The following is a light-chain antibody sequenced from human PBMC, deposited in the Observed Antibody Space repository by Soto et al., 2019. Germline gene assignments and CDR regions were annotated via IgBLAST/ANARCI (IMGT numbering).Light chain of an antibody. V-gene: IGLV2-14*03. CDR2: DVN. Sequence: QSVLAQPSSVSGSPGQSITISCTGTSTDVGGYNYVSWYQHHPGKGPKLIIYDVNNRPSGFSSRFSGSTPRNKAFLTISNLEAEDASAYYCGSYTSTATPFVFGPGTKATVL. CDR3: GSYTSTATPFV. J-gene: IGLJ1*01. CDR1: STDVGGYNY.